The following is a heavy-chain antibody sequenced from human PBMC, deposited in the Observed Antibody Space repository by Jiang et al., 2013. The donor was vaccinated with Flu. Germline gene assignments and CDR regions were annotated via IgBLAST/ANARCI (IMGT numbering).Heavy chain of an antibody. V-gene: IGHV3-30-3*01. J-gene: IGHJ4*02. Sequence: VQLLESGGGVVQPGRSLRLSCAASGFTFSRHAMHWVRQAPGKGLEWVAVISHDGSNEYYADSVKGRLTISRDNSKNTLYLQMNSLSAADTAIYYCSKDAPAQSSSLSGPFDCWGQGTLVTVSS. CDR1: GFTFSRHA. CDR2: ISHDGSNE. D-gene: IGHD6-13*01. CDR3: SKDAPAQSSSLSGPFDC.